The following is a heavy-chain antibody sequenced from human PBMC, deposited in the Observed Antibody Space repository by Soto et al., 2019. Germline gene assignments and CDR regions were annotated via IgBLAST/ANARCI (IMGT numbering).Heavy chain of an antibody. J-gene: IGHJ1*01. CDR2: IIPVFGRP. CDR3: AREASGYDF. V-gene: IGHV1-69*13. CDR1: GGTFSSFG. D-gene: IGHD5-12*01. Sequence: SLKFSFRSSGGTFSSFGVSWVRQAPGQGLEWMGGIIPVFGRPNYAQRFRGRLTITADESTNTSYMELIDLTSEDTAVYYCAREASGYDFWGQGTQVTVYS.